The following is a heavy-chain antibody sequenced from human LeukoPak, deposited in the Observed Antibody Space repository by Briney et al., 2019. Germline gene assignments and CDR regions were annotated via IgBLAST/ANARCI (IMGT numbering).Heavy chain of an antibody. CDR2: IIPIFGTA. V-gene: IGHV1-69*13. CDR3: ARDISTPLQLIRDGYNYTPTAFDI. D-gene: IGHD5-24*01. J-gene: IGHJ3*02. Sequence: SVKVSCKASGGTFSSYAISWVRQAPGQGLEWMGGIIPIFGTANYAQKFQGRVTITADESTSTAYMELSSLRSEDTAVYYCARDISTPLQLIRDGYNYTPTAFDIWGQGTMVTVSS. CDR1: GGTFSSYA.